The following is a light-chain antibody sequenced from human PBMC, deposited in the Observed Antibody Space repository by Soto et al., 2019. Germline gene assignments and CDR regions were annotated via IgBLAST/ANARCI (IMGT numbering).Light chain of an antibody. CDR1: QGISSF. Sequence: DIQMTQSPSSLSASVGDRVTITCRASQGISSFLAWYQQKPGKVHKLLISAASTLQSGVPTRFSGSGSETDLTLTITSHQPEDVATYYCQTYSSVITFGQGTRLEIK. J-gene: IGKJ5*01. CDR2: AAS. CDR3: QTYSSVIT. V-gene: IGKV1-27*01.